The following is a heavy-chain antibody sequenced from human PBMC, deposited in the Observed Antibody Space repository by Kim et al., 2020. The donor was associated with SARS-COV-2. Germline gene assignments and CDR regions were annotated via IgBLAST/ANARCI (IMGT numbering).Heavy chain of an antibody. CDR2: IRSKAYGGTT. CDR1: GFTFGDYA. V-gene: IGHV3-49*04. Sequence: GGSLRLSCTASGFTFGDYAMSWVRQAPGKGLEWVGFIRSKAYGGTTEYAASVKGRFTISRDDSKSIGYLQMNSLKTEDTALYYCTRAVMRVGSSGMLSLDYYYYMDVWGKGTTVTVSS. CDR3: TRAVMRVGSSGMLSLDYYYYMDV. J-gene: IGHJ6*03. D-gene: IGHD2-8*01.